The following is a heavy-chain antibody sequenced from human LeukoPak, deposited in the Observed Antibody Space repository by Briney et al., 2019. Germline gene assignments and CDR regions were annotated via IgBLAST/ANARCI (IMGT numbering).Heavy chain of an antibody. CDR1: GYTFTSYY. D-gene: IGHD1-26*01. Sequence: ASVKVSCKASGYTFTSYYMHWVRQAPGQGLEWMGIINPSGGSTSYAQKFQGRVTITRDTSTSTVYMELSSLRSEDTAVYYCAKESVPYSGSYTTWGQGTLVTVSS. CDR2: INPSGGST. CDR3: AKESVPYSGSYTT. V-gene: IGHV1-46*01. J-gene: IGHJ5*02.